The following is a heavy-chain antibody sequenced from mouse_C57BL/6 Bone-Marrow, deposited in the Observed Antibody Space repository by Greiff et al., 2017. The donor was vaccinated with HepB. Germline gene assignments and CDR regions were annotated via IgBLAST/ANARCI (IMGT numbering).Heavy chain of an antibody. V-gene: IGHV1-69*01. J-gene: IGHJ4*01. CDR2: IDPSDSYT. CDR3: ARPRGYAMDY. CDR1: GYTFTSYW. Sequence: VKLQQPGAELVMPGASVKLSCKASGYTFTSYWMHWVKQRPGQGLEWIGEIDPSDSYTNYNQKFKGKSTLTVDKSSSTAYMQLSSLTSEDSAVYYCARPRGYAMDYWGQGTSVTVSS.